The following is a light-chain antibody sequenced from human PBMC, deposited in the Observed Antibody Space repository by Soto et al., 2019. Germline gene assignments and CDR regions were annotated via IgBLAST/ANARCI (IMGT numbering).Light chain of an antibody. CDR1: QSVSSSY. Sequence: EIVLTQSPGTLSLSPGERATLSCRASQSVSSSYLAWYQHKPGQAPRLLIYGPSSRATGVPDRFSGSASGTEFTLTISRLEPEDFAVYFCHQYGSSPIIFGQGTRLEIK. V-gene: IGKV3-20*01. CDR3: HQYGSSPII. CDR2: GPS. J-gene: IGKJ5*01.